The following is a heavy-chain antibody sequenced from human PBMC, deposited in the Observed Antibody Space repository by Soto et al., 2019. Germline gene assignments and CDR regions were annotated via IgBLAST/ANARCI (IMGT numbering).Heavy chain of an antibody. D-gene: IGHD3-10*01. Sequence: QVQLVESGGGVVQPGRSLRLSCAASGFTFSSYAMHWVRLAPGKGLEWVAVISYDGSNKYYADSVKGRFTISRDNSKNTLYLQMNSLRAEDTAVYYCASLKGGDYYGSGSAMDVWCQGTTVTVSS. J-gene: IGHJ6*02. CDR2: ISYDGSNK. V-gene: IGHV3-30-3*01. CDR1: GFTFSSYA. CDR3: ASLKGGDYYGSGSAMDV.